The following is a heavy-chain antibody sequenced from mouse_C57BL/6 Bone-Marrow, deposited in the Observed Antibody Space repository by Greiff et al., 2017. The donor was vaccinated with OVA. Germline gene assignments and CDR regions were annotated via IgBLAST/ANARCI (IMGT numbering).Heavy chain of an antibody. V-gene: IGHV1-42*01. CDR2: INPSTGGT. J-gene: IGHJ3*01. Sequence: EVQLQQSGPELVKPGASVKISCKASGYSFTGYYMNWVKQSPEKSLEWIGEINPSTGGTTYNQKFKAKATLTVDKSSSTAYMQLQSLTSEDSAVDDCARGGGGPFGYWGQGTLVTVSA. CDR3: ARGGGGPFGY. D-gene: IGHD1-1*02. CDR1: GYSFTGYY.